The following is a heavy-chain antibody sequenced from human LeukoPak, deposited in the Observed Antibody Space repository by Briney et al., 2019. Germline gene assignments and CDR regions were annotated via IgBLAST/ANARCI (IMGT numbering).Heavy chain of an antibody. V-gene: IGHV1-8*01. CDR2: MKPNTGKT. CDR1: GYTFNNYD. Sequence: ASVKVSCKASGYTFNNYDINWLRQATGQGLEWMGWMKPNTGKTGYAQNFQGRVTMTRNTSISTAYMELSSLRSEDTAVYYCARGDVLRFLEWLLYIPHYYYYGMDVWGQGTTVTVSS. D-gene: IGHD3-3*01. CDR3: ARGDVLRFLEWLLYIPHYYYYGMDV. J-gene: IGHJ6*02.